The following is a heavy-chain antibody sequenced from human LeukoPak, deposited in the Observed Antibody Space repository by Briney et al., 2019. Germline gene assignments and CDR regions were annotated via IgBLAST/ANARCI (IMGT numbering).Heavy chain of an antibody. CDR1: GGSISSYY. CDR3: ARHDGRGGATMGALDS. J-gene: IGHJ4*02. V-gene: IGHV4-39*01. CDR2: IYSGRTT. D-gene: IGHD5-12*01. Sequence: SETLSLTCTVSGGSISSYYWGWIRQSPGKGLEWIGSIYSGRTTYYNPSLNSRVTISVLTSKNQFSLQLHSVTAADTAVYYCARHDGRGGATMGALDSWGQGSLVTVSS.